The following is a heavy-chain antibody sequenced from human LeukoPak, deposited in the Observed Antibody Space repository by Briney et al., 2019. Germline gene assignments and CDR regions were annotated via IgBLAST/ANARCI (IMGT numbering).Heavy chain of an antibody. J-gene: IGHJ3*02. CDR1: GGSISSHY. D-gene: IGHD3/OR15-3a*01. CDR2: IYYSGST. CDR3: ARDWGATGAFDI. Sequence: SETLSLTCTVSGGSISSHYWSWIRQSPGKGLEWIAYIYYSGSTNYNPSLKSRVTISLDTSKNQFSLKLSSVTAADTAVYYCARDWGATGAFDIWGQGTMVTVSS. V-gene: IGHV4-59*08.